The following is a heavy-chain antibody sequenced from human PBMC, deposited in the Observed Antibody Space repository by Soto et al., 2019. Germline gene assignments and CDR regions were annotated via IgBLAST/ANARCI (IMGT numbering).Heavy chain of an antibody. D-gene: IGHD2-2*01. CDR2: IYYSGST. CDR3: ARQVGYCISTSCPAGYYYYYGMDV. Sequence: PSETLSLTCTVSGGSISSSSYYWGWIRQPPGKELEWIGSIYYSGSTYYNPSLKSRVTISVDTSKNQFSLKLSSVTAADTAVYYCARQVGYCISTSCPAGYYYYYGMDVWGQGTTVTVSS. J-gene: IGHJ6*02. CDR1: GGSISSSSYY. V-gene: IGHV4-39*01.